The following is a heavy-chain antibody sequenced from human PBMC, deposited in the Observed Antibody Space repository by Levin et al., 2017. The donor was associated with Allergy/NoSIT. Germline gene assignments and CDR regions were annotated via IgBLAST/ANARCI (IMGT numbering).Heavy chain of an antibody. CDR2: ISSSSSYT. CDR1: GFTFSDYY. D-gene: IGHD3-10*01. J-gene: IGHJ4*02. V-gene: IGHV3-11*05. Sequence: GESLKISCAASGFTFSDYYMSWIRQAPGKGLEWVSYISSSSSYTNYADSVKGRFTISRDNAKNSLYLQMNSLRAEDTAVYYCARETYYYGSGSFDYWGQGTLVTVSS. CDR3: ARETYYYGSGSFDY.